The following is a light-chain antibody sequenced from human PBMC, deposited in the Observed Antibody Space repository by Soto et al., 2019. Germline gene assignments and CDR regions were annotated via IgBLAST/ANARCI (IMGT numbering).Light chain of an antibody. J-gene: IGKJ5*01. Sequence: SPATLSVSPGERATLSCRASQSVGSDLAWYQQKPGQAPRLLIYGASSRATGIPDRFSGSGSGTGFTLTINRLEPEDFAVYYCQQYGSSPNTFGQGTRLEI. CDR2: GAS. CDR1: QSVGSD. CDR3: QQYGSSPNT. V-gene: IGKV3-20*01.